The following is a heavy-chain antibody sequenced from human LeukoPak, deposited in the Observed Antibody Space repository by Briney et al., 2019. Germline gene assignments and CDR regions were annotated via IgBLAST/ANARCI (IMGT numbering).Heavy chain of an antibody. V-gene: IGHV5-51*01. CDR2: IYPGDSDT. CDR1: GSIFTSYW. Sequence: GASLKISCKGSGSIFTSYWIGWVRQLPGKGLEWMGIIYPGDSDTRYSPSFQGQVTISADKSISTAYLQWSSLKASDTAMYYCARGVVRGIGWFDPWGQGTLVTVSS. CDR3: ARGVVRGIGWFDP. D-gene: IGHD3-10*01. J-gene: IGHJ5*02.